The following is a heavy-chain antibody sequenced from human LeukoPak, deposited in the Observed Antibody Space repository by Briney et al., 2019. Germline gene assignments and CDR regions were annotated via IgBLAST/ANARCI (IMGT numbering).Heavy chain of an antibody. CDR2: ISSSGSTI. V-gene: IGHV3-11*01. Sequence: GGSLRLSCAASGFTFSDYYMSWIRQAPGKGLEWVSYISSSGSTIYYADSVKGRFTISRDNAKNSLYLQMNSLRAEDTAVYYCARDFYYYDSSGSLDYWGQGTLVTVSS. D-gene: IGHD3-22*01. CDR3: ARDFYYYDSSGSLDY. J-gene: IGHJ4*02. CDR1: GFTFSDYY.